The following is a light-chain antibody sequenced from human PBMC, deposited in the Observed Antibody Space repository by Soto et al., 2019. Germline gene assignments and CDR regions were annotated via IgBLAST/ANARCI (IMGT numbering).Light chain of an antibody. CDR2: AAS. CDR1: HNIVNY. Sequence: DIQMTQSPSSLSASVGDRVTITCRASHNIVNYLSWYQRKPGKAPKLLIYAASSLQSGVPSRFSGSGSGTDFTLTISSLQPEDFATFYCQQTYSVPLTFGGGTTVEIK. CDR3: QQTYSVPLT. J-gene: IGKJ4*01. V-gene: IGKV1-39*01.